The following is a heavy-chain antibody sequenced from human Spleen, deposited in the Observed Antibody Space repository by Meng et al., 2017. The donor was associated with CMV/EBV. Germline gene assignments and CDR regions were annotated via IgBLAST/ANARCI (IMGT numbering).Heavy chain of an antibody. J-gene: IGHJ5*02. D-gene: IGHD2-2*01. Sequence: ASVKVSCKASGYTFTGYYVHWVRQAPGQGPEWMGWINPNIGGTKYAQKFQGRVTMTRDTSISTAYMELSRLRSDDTAVYYCARYCSSTSYPHNWFDPWGQGTLVTVSS. CDR1: GYTFTGYY. CDR3: ARYCSSTSYPHNWFDP. CDR2: INPNIGGT. V-gene: IGHV1-2*02.